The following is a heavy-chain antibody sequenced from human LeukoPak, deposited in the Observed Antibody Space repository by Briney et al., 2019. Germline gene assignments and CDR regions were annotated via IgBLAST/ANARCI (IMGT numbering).Heavy chain of an antibody. Sequence: GESLKISCNGSGYXFTSYWIAWVRQMPGKGLESTGNIYPGDSVTRYSPSCQGQVPISADKSITTAYLQWSSLKASDTAMDYYARRPIAAAANFDYWGQGTLVTVSS. J-gene: IGHJ4*02. D-gene: IGHD6-13*01. V-gene: IGHV5-51*01. CDR1: GYXFTSYW. CDR2: IYPGDSVT. CDR3: ARRPIAAAANFDY.